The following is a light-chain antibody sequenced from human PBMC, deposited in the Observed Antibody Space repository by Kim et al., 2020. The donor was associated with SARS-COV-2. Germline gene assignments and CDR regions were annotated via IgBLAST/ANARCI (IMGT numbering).Light chain of an antibody. CDR2: DVT. CDR3: SSYTSTSTLV. CDR1: SSDVGGSNY. V-gene: IGLV2-14*03. Sequence: QSVLTQPASVSGSPGQPITISCTGTSSDVGGSNYVSWYQQHPGKAPILMIYDVTDRPSGVSNRFSGSKSGNTASLTISGLQAEDEADYYCSSYTSTSTLVFGTGTKVTVL. J-gene: IGLJ1*01.